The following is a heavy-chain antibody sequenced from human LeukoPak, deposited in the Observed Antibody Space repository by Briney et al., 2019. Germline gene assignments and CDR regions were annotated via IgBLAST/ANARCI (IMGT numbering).Heavy chain of an antibody. Sequence: SVKVSCKASGGTFGRYVISWVRQAPGQGLEWMEGIIPIFGTANYAQKFQGRVTITADESTITAYMELSSLRSEDTAVYYCARGAFGVFPPATYYYYMDVWGKGTTVTVSS. V-gene: IGHV1-69*13. CDR1: GGTFGRYV. CDR2: IIPIFGTA. CDR3: ARGAFGVFPPATYYYYMDV. D-gene: IGHD3-3*01. J-gene: IGHJ6*03.